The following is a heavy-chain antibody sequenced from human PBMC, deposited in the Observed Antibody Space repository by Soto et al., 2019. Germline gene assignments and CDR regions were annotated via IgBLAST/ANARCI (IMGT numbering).Heavy chain of an antibody. V-gene: IGHV1-69*01. Sequence: QVQLVQSGAEVKKPGSSVKVSCKASGGTFSSYAISWVRQAPGQGLEWMGGIIPIFGTANYAQKFQGRVTITADESTSTAYMELSSLRSEDTAVYYCARSYYYDSSGYYLHYYYYSMDVWGQGTTVTVSS. J-gene: IGHJ6*02. D-gene: IGHD3-22*01. CDR3: ARSYYYDSSGYYLHYYYYSMDV. CDR2: IIPIFGTA. CDR1: GGTFSSYA.